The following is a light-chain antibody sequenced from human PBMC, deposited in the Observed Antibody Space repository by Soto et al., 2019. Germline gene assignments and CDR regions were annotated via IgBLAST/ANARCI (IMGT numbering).Light chain of an antibody. CDR1: SSNIGAGYD. Sequence: QSVLTQPPSVSGAPGQMVTISCAGSSSNIGAGYDVHWYQQLPGTAPKLLIYGNNNRPSGVPDRFSGSKSGTSASLAITGLQAEDEADYYCQSYDSSLSAYVFGTGTKLTVL. V-gene: IGLV1-40*01. J-gene: IGLJ1*01. CDR3: QSYDSSLSAYV. CDR2: GNN.